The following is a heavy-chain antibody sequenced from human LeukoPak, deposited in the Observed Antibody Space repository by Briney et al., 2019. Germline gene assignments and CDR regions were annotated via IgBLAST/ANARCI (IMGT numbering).Heavy chain of an antibody. V-gene: IGHV4-59*12. CDR3: AKCRELVEMATPNDAFDI. CDR2: IYYSGST. CDR1: GGSISSYY. J-gene: IGHJ3*02. D-gene: IGHD5-24*01. Sequence: SETLSLTCTVSGGSISSYYWSWIRQPPGKGLEWIGYIYYSGSTNYNPSLKSRVTISVDTSKNQFSLKLSSVTAADTAVYYCAKCRELVEMATPNDAFDIWGQGTMVTVSS.